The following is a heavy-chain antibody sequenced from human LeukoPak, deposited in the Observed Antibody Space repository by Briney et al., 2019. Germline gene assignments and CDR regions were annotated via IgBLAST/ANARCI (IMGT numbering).Heavy chain of an antibody. CDR1: GYTFTGYY. D-gene: IGHD3-9*01. CDR3: ARDLKSEYDILMGMDV. CDR2: INPNSGGK. V-gene: IGHV1-2*02. J-gene: IGHJ6*02. Sequence: VASVKVSCKASGYTFTGYYMHWVRQAPGQGLEWMGWINPNSGGKNYAQKFQGRVTMTRDTSISTAYMELSRLRSDDTAVYYCARDLKSEYDILMGMDVWGQGTTVTVSS.